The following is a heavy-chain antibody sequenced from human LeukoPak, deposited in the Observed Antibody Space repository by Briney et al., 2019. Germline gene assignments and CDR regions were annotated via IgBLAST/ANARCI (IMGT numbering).Heavy chain of an antibody. Sequence: SETLSLTCAVSGYSISSGYYWGWIRQPPGKGLEWIGSIYHSGSTYYNPSLKSRVTISVDTSKNQFSLKLSSVTAADTAVNYCARHVSSGYSYGLGYFDYWGQGTLVTVSS. CDR2: IYHSGST. J-gene: IGHJ4*02. CDR1: GYSISSGYY. D-gene: IGHD5-18*01. CDR3: ARHVSSGYSYGLGYFDY. V-gene: IGHV4-38-2*01.